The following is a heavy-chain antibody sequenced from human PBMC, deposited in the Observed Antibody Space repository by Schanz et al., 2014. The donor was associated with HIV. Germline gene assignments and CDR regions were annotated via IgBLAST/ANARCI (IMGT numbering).Heavy chain of an antibody. CDR3: AKSRFQLHWFDS. V-gene: IGHV1-2*02. Sequence: QVQLVQSGTEVSKPGTSVKVSCKASGYTFTDYFVHWVRQAPGQGLEWMGWINPNEGDTKFAQKFRGRVTMTRDTSISTAYMELTRLRYDDTAVYYCAKSRFQLHWFDSWGQGTLVTVSS. J-gene: IGHJ5*01. CDR2: INPNEGDT. CDR1: GYTFTDYF. D-gene: IGHD2-2*01.